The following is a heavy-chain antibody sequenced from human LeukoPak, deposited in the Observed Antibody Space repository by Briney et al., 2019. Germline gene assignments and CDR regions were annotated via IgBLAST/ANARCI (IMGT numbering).Heavy chain of an antibody. CDR3: AKSRPYCSSTSCSFDY. J-gene: IGHJ4*02. D-gene: IGHD2-2*01. CDR1: GFTVSSNY. CDR2: IYSGGST. Sequence: GGSLRLSCAASGFTVSSNYMSWVRQAPGKGLEWVSVIYSGGSTYYADSVKGRFTISRDNSKNTLYLQMNSLRAEDTAVYYCAKSRPYCSSTSCSFDYWGQGTLVTVSS. V-gene: IGHV3-53*01.